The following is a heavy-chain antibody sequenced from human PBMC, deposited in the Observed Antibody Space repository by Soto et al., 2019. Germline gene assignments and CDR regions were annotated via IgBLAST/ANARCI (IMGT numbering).Heavy chain of an antibody. CDR1: GGTFSSYA. D-gene: IGHD3-16*02. CDR2: IIPIFGTA. CDR3: ASEVSRGPGKDYDYVWGSYREADAFDI. J-gene: IGHJ3*02. V-gene: IGHV1-69*01. Sequence: QVQLEQSGAEVKKPGSSVKVSCKASGGTFSSYAISWVRQAPGQGLEWMGGIIPIFGTANYAQKFQGRVTITADESTSTAYMELSSLRSEDTAVYYCASEVSRGPGKDYDYVWGSYREADAFDIWGQGTMVTVSS.